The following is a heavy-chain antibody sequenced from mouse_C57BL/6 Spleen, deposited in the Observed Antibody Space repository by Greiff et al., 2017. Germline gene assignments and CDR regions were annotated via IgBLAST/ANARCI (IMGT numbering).Heavy chain of an antibody. Sequence: QVQLQQSGPELVKPGASVKLSCKASGYAFTEYSINWVKQRPGQGLEWIGWFYPGSGSIKYNEKFKDKATLTADKSSSTAYMELSRLTSEDSAVYFCAGRARDGSGFWLAYWGQGTTVTVSA. CDR3: AGRARDGSGFWLAY. CDR1: GYAFTEYS. J-gene: IGHJ3*01. V-gene: IGHV1-62-2*01. CDR2: FYPGSGSI. D-gene: IGHD3-2*02.